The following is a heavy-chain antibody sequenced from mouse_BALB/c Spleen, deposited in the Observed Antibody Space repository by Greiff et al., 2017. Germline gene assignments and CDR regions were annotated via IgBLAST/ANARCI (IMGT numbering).Heavy chain of an antibody. V-gene: IGHV5-6-5*01. CDR1: GFTFSSYA. J-gene: IGHJ4*01. Sequence: DVQLQESGGGLVKPGGSLKLSCAASGFTFSSYAMSWVRQTPEKRLEWVASISSGGSTYYPDSVKGRFTISRDNARNILYLQMSSLRSEDTAMYYCAREGTTARDYYAMDYWGQGTSVTVSS. CDR3: AREGTTARDYYAMDY. CDR2: ISSGGST. D-gene: IGHD1-2*01.